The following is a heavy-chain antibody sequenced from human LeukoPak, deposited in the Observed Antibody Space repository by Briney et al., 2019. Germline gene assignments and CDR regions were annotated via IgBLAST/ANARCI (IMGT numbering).Heavy chain of an antibody. CDR3: ARDLGYYGSGSSDNWFDP. V-gene: IGHV4-61*02. J-gene: IGHJ5*02. D-gene: IGHD3-10*01. Sequence: PSQTLSLTCTVSGGSISSGSYYWSWIRQPAGKGLEWIGRIYTSGSTNYNPSLKSRVTISVDTSKNQFSLKLSSVTAADTAVYYCARDLGYYGSGSSDNWFDPWSQGTLVTVSS. CDR2: IYTSGST. CDR1: GGSISSGSYY.